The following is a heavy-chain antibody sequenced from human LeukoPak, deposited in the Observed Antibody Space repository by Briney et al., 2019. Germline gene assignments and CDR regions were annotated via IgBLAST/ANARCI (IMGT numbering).Heavy chain of an antibody. J-gene: IGHJ4*02. V-gene: IGHV1-8*01. Sequence: ASVKVSCKASGYTFTSYDINWVRQATGQGLEWMGWMNPNSGNTGYAQKFQGRVTMTRNTSISTAYMELSSLRSEDTAVYYCARGGGYSYGYRSPLYSWGQGTLVTVSS. D-gene: IGHD5-18*01. CDR2: MNPNSGNT. CDR3: ARGGGYSYGYRSPLYS. CDR1: GYTFTSYD.